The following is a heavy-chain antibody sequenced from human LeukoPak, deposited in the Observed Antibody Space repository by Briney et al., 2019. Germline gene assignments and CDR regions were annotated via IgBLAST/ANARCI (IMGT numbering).Heavy chain of an antibody. CDR3: ARAPIGVVTFFDY. V-gene: IGHV4-30-4*08. CDR2: IYYSGST. Sequence: KASQTLSLTCTVSGGSISSGDYYWSWIRQPPGKGLEWIGYIYYSGSTYYNPSLKSRVTISVDTSKNQFSLKLSSVTAADTAVYYCARAPIGVVTFFDYWGQGNLVTVSS. J-gene: IGHJ4*02. D-gene: IGHD3-3*01. CDR1: GGSISSGDYY.